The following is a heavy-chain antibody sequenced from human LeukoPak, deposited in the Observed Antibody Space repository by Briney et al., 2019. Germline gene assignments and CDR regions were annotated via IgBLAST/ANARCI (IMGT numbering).Heavy chain of an antibody. J-gene: IGHJ4*02. CDR1: GGSFSGYY. D-gene: IGHD3-10*01. CDR3: ARVTMGTFDY. CDR2: INHSGST. Sequence: SETLSLTCSVYGGSFSGYYWSWIRQPPGKGLEWIGEINHSGSTNYNPSLKIRVTISVDTSKNQFSLKLSSVSAADTAVYYCARVTMGTFDYWGQGTLVTVSS. V-gene: IGHV4-34*01.